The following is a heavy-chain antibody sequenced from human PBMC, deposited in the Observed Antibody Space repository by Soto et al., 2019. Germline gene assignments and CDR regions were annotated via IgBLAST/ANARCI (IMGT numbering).Heavy chain of an antibody. Sequence: PGGSLRLSCAASGFTFSSYAMSWVRQAPGKGLEWVSAISGSGGSTYYADSVKGRFTTSRDNSKNTLYLQMNSLRAEDTAVYYCAKNRPYYDFWSGYYDYWGQGTLVTVSS. J-gene: IGHJ4*02. D-gene: IGHD3-3*01. V-gene: IGHV3-23*01. CDR2: ISGSGGST. CDR1: GFTFSSYA. CDR3: AKNRPYYDFWSGYYDY.